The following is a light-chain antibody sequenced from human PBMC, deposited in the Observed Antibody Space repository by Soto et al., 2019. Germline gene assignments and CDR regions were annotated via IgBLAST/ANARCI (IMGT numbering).Light chain of an antibody. CDR1: SSDVGGYNY. Sequence: QFALTQPPSASGSPGQSVTISCTGTSSDVGGYNYVSWYQQHPGKAPKLMIYEVSKRPSGVPDRFSGSKSGNTASLTVSGLQAEDEADYYCSSYAGSNNPHVVFGGGTKLTVL. CDR2: EVS. V-gene: IGLV2-8*01. CDR3: SSYAGSNNPHVV. J-gene: IGLJ2*01.